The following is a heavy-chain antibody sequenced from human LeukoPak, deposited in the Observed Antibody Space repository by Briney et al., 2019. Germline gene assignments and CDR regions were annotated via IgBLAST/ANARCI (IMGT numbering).Heavy chain of an antibody. Sequence: GGSLRLSCAASGFTFSSYAMSWVRQAPGKGLEWVSAISGGGGATFYADSVKGRFTISRDNAKNSLYLQMNSLRGEDAALYYCAVLHYXAMDVWGXXTTVTVSS. V-gene: IGHV3-23*01. J-gene: IGHJ6*02. CDR3: AVLHYXAMDV. CDR1: GFTFSSYA. D-gene: IGHD2-8*01. CDR2: ISGGGGAT.